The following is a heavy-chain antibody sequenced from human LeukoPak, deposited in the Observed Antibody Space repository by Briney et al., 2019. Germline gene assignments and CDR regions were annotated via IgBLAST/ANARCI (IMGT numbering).Heavy chain of an antibody. CDR1: GFTFSSYS. J-gene: IGHJ3*02. Sequence: PGGSLRLSCAASGFTFSSYSMNWVRQAPGKGLEWVSSISSSSSYIYYADSVKGRFTISRDNAKNSLYLQMNSPRAEDTAVYYCASSGYSSSDDAFDIWGQGTMVTVSS. D-gene: IGHD6-13*01. CDR3: ASSGYSSSDDAFDI. CDR2: ISSSSSYI. V-gene: IGHV3-21*01.